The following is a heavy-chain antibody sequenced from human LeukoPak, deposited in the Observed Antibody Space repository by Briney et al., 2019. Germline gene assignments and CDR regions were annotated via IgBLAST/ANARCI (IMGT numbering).Heavy chain of an antibody. CDR3: ARDLYNDFHV. Sequence: PGGSLRLSCAASGFTFSSYAMHWVRQAPGKGLEYVSVISSNGGSTYYANSVKGRFTISRDNSKNTLYLQMNSLRAEDTAVYYCARDLYNDFHVWGQGTTVTVSS. D-gene: IGHD3-3*01. V-gene: IGHV3-64*01. CDR2: ISSNGGST. J-gene: IGHJ6*02. CDR1: GFTFSSYA.